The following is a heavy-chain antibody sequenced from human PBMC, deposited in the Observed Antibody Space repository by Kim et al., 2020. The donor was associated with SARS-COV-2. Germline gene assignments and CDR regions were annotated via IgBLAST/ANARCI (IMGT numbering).Heavy chain of an antibody. D-gene: IGHD2-15*01. CDR2: ISSSSSYI. V-gene: IGHV3-21*01. CDR3: ARRDTIYCSGGSCYSGGIDY. J-gene: IGHJ4*02. Sequence: GGSLRLSCAASGFTFSSYSMNWVRQAPGKGLEWVSSISSSSSYIYYADSVKGRFTISRDNAKNSLYLQMNSLRAEDTAVYYCARRDTIYCSGGSCYSGGIDYWGQGTLVTVSS. CDR1: GFTFSSYS.